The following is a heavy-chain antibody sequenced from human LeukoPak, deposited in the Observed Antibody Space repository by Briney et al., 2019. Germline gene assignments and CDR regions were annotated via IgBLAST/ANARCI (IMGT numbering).Heavy chain of an antibody. CDR3: ARASFPYSGSYLIDY. CDR2: IWYDGSNK. J-gene: IGHJ4*02. CDR1: GFTFSSSA. D-gene: IGHD1-26*01. Sequence: GGSLRLSCAASGFTFSSSAMSWVRQAPGKGLEWVAVIWYDGSNKYYADSVKGRFTISRDNSKNTLYLQMNSLRAEDTAVYYCARASFPYSGSYLIDYWGQGTLVTVSS. V-gene: IGHV3-33*08.